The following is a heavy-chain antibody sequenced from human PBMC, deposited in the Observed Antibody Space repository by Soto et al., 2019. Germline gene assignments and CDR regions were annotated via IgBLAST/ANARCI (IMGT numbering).Heavy chain of an antibody. Sequence: SETLSLTCTVSGGSISSGGYYWSWIRQHPGKGLEWIGYIYDSGSTYYNPSLKSRATISVDTSKNQFSLKLSSVTAADTAMYYCARDQGYSYGYDYWGQGTLVTVSS. D-gene: IGHD5-18*01. J-gene: IGHJ4*02. CDR2: IYDSGST. CDR3: ARDQGYSYGYDY. V-gene: IGHV4-31*03. CDR1: GGSISSGGYY.